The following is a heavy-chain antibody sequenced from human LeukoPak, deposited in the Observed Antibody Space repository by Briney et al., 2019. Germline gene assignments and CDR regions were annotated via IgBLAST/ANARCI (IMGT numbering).Heavy chain of an antibody. D-gene: IGHD2-15*01. J-gene: IGHJ4*02. CDR3: ARDGVVVAARDY. CDR1: GGSISNGAYY. V-gene: IGHV4-61*02. CDR2: IYNSGVT. Sequence: SQTLSLTCTVSGGSISNGAYYWSWVRQPAGKGLEWIGRIYNSGVTTYNPSLKSRVTISVDTSKNQFSLKLSSVTAADTAVYYCARDGVVVAARDYWGQGTLVTVSS.